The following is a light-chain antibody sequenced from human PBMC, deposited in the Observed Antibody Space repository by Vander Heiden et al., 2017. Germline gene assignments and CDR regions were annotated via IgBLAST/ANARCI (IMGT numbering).Light chain of an antibody. CDR2: WAS. V-gene: IGKV4-1*01. CDR1: QSVLYSSNNKNY. Sequence: DIVMTQSPDSLAVALGERAPINCKSSQSVLYSSNNKNYLAWYQQKPGQPPKLLIYWASTRESGVPDRFSGSGSGTDFTLTISSLQAEDVAVYYCQQYYNTPFTFGPGTKVDIK. J-gene: IGKJ3*01. CDR3: QQYYNTPFT.